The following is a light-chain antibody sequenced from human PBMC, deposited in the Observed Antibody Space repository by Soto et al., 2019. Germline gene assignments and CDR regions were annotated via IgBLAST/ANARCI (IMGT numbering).Light chain of an antibody. Sequence: QSVLTQPPSVSGAPGQRLTISCTGSRSNIGADYDVHWYXQPPGTAPKLLIYDDNKRPSGIPDRFSGSKSGTSATLGITGFQTGDEADYYCGSWDSSLSAYVFGTGNKVTVL. CDR2: DDN. CDR3: GSWDSSLSAYV. V-gene: IGLV1-51*01. CDR1: RSNIGADYD. J-gene: IGLJ1*01.